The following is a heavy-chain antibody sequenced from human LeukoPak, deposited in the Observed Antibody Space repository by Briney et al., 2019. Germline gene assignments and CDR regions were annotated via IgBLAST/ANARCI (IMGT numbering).Heavy chain of an antibody. Sequence: GGSLRLSCAASGFTFNSYAISWVRQAPGNGLEWVSGIFGSGGSAHYADSVKGRFTISRDNSKNTVYLQMDSLRVEDTAVYYCGKTTTGYSSGRYPGWPVDYWGQGTLVTVSS. CDR3: GKTTTGYSSGRYPGWPVDY. D-gene: IGHD6-19*01. CDR2: IFGSGGSA. V-gene: IGHV3-23*01. CDR1: GFTFNSYA. J-gene: IGHJ4*02.